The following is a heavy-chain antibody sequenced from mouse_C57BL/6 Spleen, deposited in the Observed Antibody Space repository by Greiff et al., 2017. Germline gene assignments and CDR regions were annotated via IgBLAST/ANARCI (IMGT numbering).Heavy chain of an antibody. CDR3: ARWLPPPMDY. CDR1: GYTFTSYW. D-gene: IGHD2-2*01. J-gene: IGHJ4*01. Sequence: QVQLQQPGAELVKPGASVKLSCKASGYTFTSYWMQWVKQRPGQGLEWIGEIDPSDSYTNYNKQFKGKATLTVDTSSSTAYMQLSSLTSEDSAVSYCARWLPPPMDYWGQGTSVTVSS. CDR2: IDPSDSYT. V-gene: IGHV1-50*01.